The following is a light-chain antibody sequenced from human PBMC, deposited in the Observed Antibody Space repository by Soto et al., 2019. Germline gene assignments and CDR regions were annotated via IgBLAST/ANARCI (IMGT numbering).Light chain of an antibody. CDR2: KVS. J-gene: IGKJ5*01. Sequence: DVVVTQYPLSLSVPLGQSASISCRCSQSLVYSDGRTYLTWFQQRPGQSLRRLIYKVSNLDSGVPDRFSGSGSATDFTLKISRVEAEDVGLYYCMQGTHGPFTFGQGTRLEIK. CDR3: MQGTHGPFT. V-gene: IGKV2D-30*01. CDR1: QSLVYSDGRTY.